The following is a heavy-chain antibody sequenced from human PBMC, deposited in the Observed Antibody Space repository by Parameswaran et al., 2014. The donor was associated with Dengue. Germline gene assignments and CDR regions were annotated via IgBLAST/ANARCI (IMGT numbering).Heavy chain of an antibody. D-gene: IGHD6-19*01. J-gene: IGHJ4*02. CDR3: MNDPTLIITYSSAWDPHGDY. V-gene: IGHV3-15*07. CDR2: IKNKGAGGTV. Sequence: KWIRQPPGKGLEWVGRIKNKGAGGTVDYAAPVRGRFTISRDDAKNTLYLQMDSLKTEDTAVYYCMNDPTLIITYSSAWDPHGDYWGQGTRVTVSS.